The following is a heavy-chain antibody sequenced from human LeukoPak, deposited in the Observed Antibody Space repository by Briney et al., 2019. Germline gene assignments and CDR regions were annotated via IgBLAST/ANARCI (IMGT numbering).Heavy chain of an antibody. V-gene: IGHV3-48*02. CDR2: ISSSRATI. CDR1: GFTFSSYN. D-gene: IGHD3-10*01. CDR3: ARHGERPSFPLDY. J-gene: IGHJ4*02. Sequence: GGSLRLSCAASGFTFSSYNMNWVRQAPGKGLEWLSYISSSRATIYYADSVKGRFTISRDNAENSLYLQMNSLRDEDTAVYYCARHGERPSFPLDYWGQGTLVTVSS.